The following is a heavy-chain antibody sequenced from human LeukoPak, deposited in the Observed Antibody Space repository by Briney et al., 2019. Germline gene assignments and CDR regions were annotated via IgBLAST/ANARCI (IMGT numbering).Heavy chain of an antibody. CDR3: ARRSATVTTDGYYFDY. Sequence: GESLKISCKGSGYILTSYWIGWVRQMPGKGLEWMGIIYPGDSDTRYSPSFQGQVTISADKSISTAYLQWSRLKASDTAMYYCARRSATVTTDGYYFDYWGQGTLVTVSS. CDR1: GYILTSYW. V-gene: IGHV5-51*01. D-gene: IGHD4-17*01. CDR2: IYPGDSDT. J-gene: IGHJ4*02.